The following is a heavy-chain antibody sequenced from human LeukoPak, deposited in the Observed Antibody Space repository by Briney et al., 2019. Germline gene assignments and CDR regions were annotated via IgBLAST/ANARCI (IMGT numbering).Heavy chain of an antibody. CDR1: GFTFDDYD. Sequence: GGSLRLSCAASGFTFDDYDISWVRQVPGKGLEWVSGINWNGGSTGYADSVKGRFTISRDISKNSLYLQMNSLRTEDTALYYCAKDLGFGTLNLNYFDYWGQGTLVTVSS. D-gene: IGHD3-10*01. V-gene: IGHV3-20*04. CDR3: AKDLGFGTLNLNYFDY. J-gene: IGHJ4*02. CDR2: INWNGGST.